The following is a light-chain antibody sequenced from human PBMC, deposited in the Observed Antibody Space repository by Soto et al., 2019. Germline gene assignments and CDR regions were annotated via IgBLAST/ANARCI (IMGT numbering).Light chain of an antibody. Sequence: DVQMTQSPSSLSASVGDRVTITCRACQSISSYLNWYQQKPGKAPKLLIYAASSLQSGVPSRFSGSGSGTDFTLTISSLQPEDFATYYCQQSYSTPQTFGQGTKVEIK. V-gene: IGKV1-39*01. J-gene: IGKJ1*01. CDR2: AAS. CDR1: QSISSY. CDR3: QQSYSTPQT.